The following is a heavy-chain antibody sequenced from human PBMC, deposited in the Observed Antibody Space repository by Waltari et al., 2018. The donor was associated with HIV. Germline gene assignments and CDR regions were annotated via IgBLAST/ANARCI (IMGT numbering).Heavy chain of an antibody. D-gene: IGHD2-21*02. CDR1: GFLFSNYG. J-gene: IGHJ3*01. V-gene: IGHV3-30*03. Sequence: QVQLMQSGGGVVQPGGSLRLSCTAPGFLFSNYGIHWLRQAPGKGLDWVALISHDGNSHFYADSVKGRFTVSRDNSKDTVYLQMNSLTTDDTAVYYCATYCGGDCYFGEVSFDVWGQGTMVIVS. CDR3: ATYCGGDCYFGEVSFDV. CDR2: ISHDGNSH.